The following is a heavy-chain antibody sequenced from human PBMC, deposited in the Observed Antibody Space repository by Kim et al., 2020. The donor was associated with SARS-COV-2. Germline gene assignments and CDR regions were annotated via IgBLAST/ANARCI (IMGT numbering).Heavy chain of an antibody. CDR3: AKCLRVWGSPRQVHFDY. J-gene: IGHJ4*02. CDR1: GFTFSSYA. Sequence: GGSLRLSCAASGFTFSSYAMSWVRQAPGKGLEWVSVIYSGGSSTYYADSVKGRFTISRDNSKNTLYLQMNSLRAEDTAVYYCAKCLRVWGSPRQVHFDYWGQGTLVTVSS. D-gene: IGHD3-16*01. V-gene: IGHV3-23*03. CDR2: IYSGGSST.